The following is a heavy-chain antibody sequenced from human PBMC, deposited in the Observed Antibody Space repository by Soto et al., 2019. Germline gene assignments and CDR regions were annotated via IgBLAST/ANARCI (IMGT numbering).Heavy chain of an antibody. Sequence: SVKVSCKASGGTFSSYTISWVRQAPGQGLEWMGRIIPILGIANYAQKFQGRVTITADKSTSTAYMELSSLRSEDTAVYYCARENHSSGWYRLWYFDLWGRGTLVTVS. D-gene: IGHD6-19*01. J-gene: IGHJ2*01. V-gene: IGHV1-69*04. CDR1: GGTFSSYT. CDR2: IIPILGIA. CDR3: ARENHSSGWYRLWYFDL.